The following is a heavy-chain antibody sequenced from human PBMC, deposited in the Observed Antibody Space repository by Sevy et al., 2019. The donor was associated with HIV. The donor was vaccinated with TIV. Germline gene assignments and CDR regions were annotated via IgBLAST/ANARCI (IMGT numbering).Heavy chain of an antibody. Sequence: SETLSLTCTVSGGSISSSSYYWGWIRQPPGRGLEWIGSISYSGSTYYTPSLKGRVTISVDTPKNQFSLKLSSVTAADTAVYDCASPIAAAGAFDYWGQGTLVTVSS. CDR2: ISYSGST. J-gene: IGHJ4*02. V-gene: IGHV4-39*01. CDR3: ASPIAAAGAFDY. D-gene: IGHD6-13*01. CDR1: GGSISSSSYY.